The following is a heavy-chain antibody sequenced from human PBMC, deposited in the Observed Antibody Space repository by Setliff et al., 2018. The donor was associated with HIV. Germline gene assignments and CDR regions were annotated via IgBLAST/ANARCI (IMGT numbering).Heavy chain of an antibody. CDR1: GFTVSSNY. D-gene: IGHD3-10*01. V-gene: IGHV3-66*01. CDR2: IYSCDIT. J-gene: IGHJ5*02. Sequence: GGSLRLSCAASGFTVSSNYMSWVRQAPGKGLEWVSVIYSCDITYYADSVKGRFTISRDNSKNTLFLQMNSLRAEDTAVYYCAKDRRYYYGSGSYAAETWGQGTLVTVSS. CDR3: AKDRRYYYGSGSYAAET.